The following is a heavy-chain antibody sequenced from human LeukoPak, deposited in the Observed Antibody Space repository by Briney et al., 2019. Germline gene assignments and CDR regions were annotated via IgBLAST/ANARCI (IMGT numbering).Heavy chain of an antibody. CDR1: GFTFSSYA. CDR2: ISGSGGST. V-gene: IGHV3-23*01. Sequence: GGSLRLSCAASGFTFSSYAMSWVRQAPGKGLEWVSGISGSGGSTYYADSVKGRFTISRDNSKNTLYLQMNSLRAEDTAAYYCAKIGTATLAYYYYGMDVWGQGTTVTVSS. J-gene: IGHJ6*02. CDR3: AKIGTATLAYYYYGMDV.